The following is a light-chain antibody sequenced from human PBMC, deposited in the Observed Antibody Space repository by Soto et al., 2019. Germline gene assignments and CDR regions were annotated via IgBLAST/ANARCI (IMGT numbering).Light chain of an antibody. CDR3: MKGTHWPPFT. CDR1: QRLFYRDEKPH. V-gene: IGKV2-30*01. J-gene: IGKJ1*01. Sequence: VVMTQPPLTLPVTRGEPASISCSSRQRLFYRDEKPHLSWFHQRPAQSPRLIIYKVSNRDSGVPDRFRASGSGTYFTLQISMVEAADVGVYYCMKGTHWPPFTLGQGTKVEI. CDR2: KVS.